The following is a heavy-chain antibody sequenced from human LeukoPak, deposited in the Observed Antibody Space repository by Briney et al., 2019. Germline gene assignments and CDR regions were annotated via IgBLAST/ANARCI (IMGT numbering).Heavy chain of an antibody. CDR2: VSHDGAYT. Sequence: GRSLRLSCAASGFTFSSYGMHWVRQAPGMGLEWVAVVSHDGAYTYYVDSVKGRFTISRDNSKNTLYLRMNSLRAEDTAVYYCARDSGPYGQAEYFQYWGQGTLVTVSS. J-gene: IGHJ1*01. D-gene: IGHD3-10*01. CDR3: ARDSGPYGQAEYFQY. CDR1: GFTFSSYG. V-gene: IGHV3-30*03.